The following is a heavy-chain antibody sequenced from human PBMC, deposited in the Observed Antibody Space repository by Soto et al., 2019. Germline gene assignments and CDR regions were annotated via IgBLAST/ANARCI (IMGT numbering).Heavy chain of an antibody. CDR2: ISNDGSS. CDR3: ARLPNKSPQN. Sequence: EVQLVESGGGLVQPGGSLRLSCVASGFTFSSYWMHWVRQAPGKGLVWVSSISNDGSSIYEDPVKGRFTTSRDNAKNTLYLKVRSLRAEDTAVYYGARLPNKSPQNWGQGTLVIVPP. V-gene: IGHV3-74*01. J-gene: IGHJ1*01. CDR1: GFTFSSYW.